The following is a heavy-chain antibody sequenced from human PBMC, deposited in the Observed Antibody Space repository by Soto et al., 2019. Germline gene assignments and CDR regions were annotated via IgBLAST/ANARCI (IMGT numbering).Heavy chain of an antibody. J-gene: IGHJ4*02. CDR1: GYTFTNYY. CDR3: GRSAYCSGGSCYFDY. Sequence: ASVKVSCKASGYTFTNYYMHWVRQAPGQGLEWMGIINPSGGSTNYAQKFQGRVTVTRDTSTSTVYMELSSLRSDDTAVYYCGRSAYCSGGSCYFDYWGQGTLVTVS. V-gene: IGHV1-46*01. CDR2: INPSGGST. D-gene: IGHD2-15*01.